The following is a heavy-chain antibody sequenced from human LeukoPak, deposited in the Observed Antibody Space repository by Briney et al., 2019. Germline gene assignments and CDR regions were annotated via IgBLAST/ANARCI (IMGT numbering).Heavy chain of an antibody. J-gene: IGHJ6*03. CDR1: GFTFSSYN. CDR3: ARDLLGYNYHYMDV. CDR2: ISSSTSYI. Sequence: GGSLRLSCAASGFTFSSYNMNWVRQAPGKGLEWVSSISSSTSYIYYADSVKGRFTISRDNAKNSLYLQMNSLRAEDTAVYYCARDLLGYNYHYMDVWGKGTTVTVSS. D-gene: IGHD3-16*02. V-gene: IGHV3-21*01.